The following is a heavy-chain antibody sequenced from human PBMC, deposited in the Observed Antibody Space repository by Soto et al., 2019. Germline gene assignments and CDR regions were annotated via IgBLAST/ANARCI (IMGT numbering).Heavy chain of an antibody. CDR3: ARGYCSGGSCYTWFDP. D-gene: IGHD2-15*01. CDR2: IIPILGIA. Sequence: QVQLVQSGAEVKKPGSSVKVSCKASGGTFSSYTISWVRQAPGQGLEWMGRIIPILGIANYAQKFQGRVTITADKSTSTAYMELSSLRSEDTAVYYCARGYCSGGSCYTWFDPWGQGTLVTASS. V-gene: IGHV1-69*02. J-gene: IGHJ5*02. CDR1: GGTFSSYT.